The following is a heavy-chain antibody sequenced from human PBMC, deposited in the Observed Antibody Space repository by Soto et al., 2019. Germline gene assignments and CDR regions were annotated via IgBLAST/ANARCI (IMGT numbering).Heavy chain of an antibody. CDR2: IYPGDSDT. CDR1: GYSYTSYW. CDR3: ARTSAAGKYYYGMDV. D-gene: IGHD6-13*01. J-gene: IGHJ6*02. Sequence: PGESLKISCKGSGYSYTSYWIGWVRQMPGKGLEWMGIIYPGDSDTRYSPSFQGQVTISADKSISTAYLQWSSLKASDTAMYYCARTSAAGKYYYGMDVWGQGTTVTV. V-gene: IGHV5-51*01.